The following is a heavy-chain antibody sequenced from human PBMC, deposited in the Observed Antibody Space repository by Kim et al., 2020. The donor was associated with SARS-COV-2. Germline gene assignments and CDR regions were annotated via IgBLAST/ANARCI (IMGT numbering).Heavy chain of an antibody. V-gene: IGHV1-3*01. J-gene: IGHJ6*03. CDR3: ARVDWNWSYYMDV. Sequence: KYSQEVTDRGTLTRDTSAGTAYMELSSLRSEDTAVYYCARVDWNWSYYMDVWGKGTTVTVSS. D-gene: IGHD1-7*01.